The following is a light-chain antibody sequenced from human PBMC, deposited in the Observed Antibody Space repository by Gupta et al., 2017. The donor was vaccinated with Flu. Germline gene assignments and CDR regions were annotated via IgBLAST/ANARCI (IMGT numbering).Light chain of an antibody. CDR1: SSNIGAGYD. CDR2: GNS. CDR3: QSYDSSLSGWV. Sequence: QSVLTPPPSVSAAPGQRVTITWSGGSSNIGAGYDVHWYQQVPGTAPKLLIYGNSNRPSGVPDRFSGSKSGTSDSLAITGLQAEDEADYYCQSYDSSLSGWVFGGGTKLTVL. J-gene: IGLJ3*02. V-gene: IGLV1-40*01.